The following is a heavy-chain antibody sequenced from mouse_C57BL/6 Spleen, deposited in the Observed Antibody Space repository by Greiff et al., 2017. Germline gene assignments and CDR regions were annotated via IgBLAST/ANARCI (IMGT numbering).Heavy chain of an antibody. CDR2: ISDGGSYT. J-gene: IGHJ4*01. CDR1: GFTFSSYA. V-gene: IGHV5-4*03. Sequence: EVKLMESGGGLVKPGGSLKLSCAASGFTFSSYAMSWVRQTPEKRLEWVATISDGGSYTYYPDNVKGRFTISRDNAKNNLYLQMSHLKSEDTAMYYCAGLLLDYWGQGTSVTVSS. CDR3: AGLLLDY. D-gene: IGHD2-3*01.